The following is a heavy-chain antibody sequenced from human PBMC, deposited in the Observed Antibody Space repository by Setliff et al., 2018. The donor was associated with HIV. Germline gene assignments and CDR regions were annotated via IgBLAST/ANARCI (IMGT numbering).Heavy chain of an antibody. J-gene: IGHJ6*03. Sequence: PSETLSLTCAVYGGSFSGYYWSWIRQPPGKGLEWMGEINHSGSTNYNPSRKSRVTISVDTPKNQFSLKLSSVTAADTAVYYCARRYYYYYMDVWGKGTTVTVS. CDR1: GGSFSGYY. CDR2: INHSGST. V-gene: IGHV4-34*01. CDR3: ARRYYYYYMDV.